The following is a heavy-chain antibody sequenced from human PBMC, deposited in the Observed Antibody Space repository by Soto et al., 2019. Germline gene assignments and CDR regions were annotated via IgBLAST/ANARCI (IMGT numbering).Heavy chain of an antibody. CDR3: TRAASPYCGGDCYSCFDL. D-gene: IGHD2-21*02. Sequence: QVQLVESGGGVVQPGRSLRLSCAASGFTFSSYGMHWVRQAPGTGLEWVAVIWFDGSNKYYADSVKGRFTISRDNSKNTLYLQMNSLRAEDTAVYSCTRAASPYCGGDCYSCFDLWGRGTLVTVSS. CDR1: GFTFSSYG. V-gene: IGHV3-33*01. J-gene: IGHJ2*01. CDR2: IWFDGSNK.